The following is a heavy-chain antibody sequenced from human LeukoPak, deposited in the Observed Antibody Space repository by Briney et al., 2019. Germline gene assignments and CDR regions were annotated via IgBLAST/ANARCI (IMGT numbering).Heavy chain of an antibody. V-gene: IGHV3-21*01. Sequence: GGSLRLSCAASGFTFSSYTMNWVRQAPGKGLEWVSSISSSSRYIYYADSVKGRFTISRDNSKNTLTLHMNSLRIEDTSIYFCAKGAWAADGPMGNNFASWGQGTLVTVSS. CDR1: GFTFSSYT. D-gene: IGHD6-13*01. J-gene: IGHJ4*02. CDR2: ISSSSRYI. CDR3: AKGAWAADGPMGNNFAS.